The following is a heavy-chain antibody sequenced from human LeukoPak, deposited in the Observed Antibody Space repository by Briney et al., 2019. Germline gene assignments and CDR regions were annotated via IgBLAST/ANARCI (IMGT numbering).Heavy chain of an antibody. CDR3: ARDPYCSGGSCYPFDY. Sequence: ASQTMSLTSTVSGYSISRGYFWGWIRQPPGKGLEGIGRLYHSGSIYHNPSLKSRVTISLDTSRNQFSLKLYSVTAADTAVYYCARDPYCSGGSCYPFDYWGQGTLVTVSS. CDR2: LYHSGSI. V-gene: IGHV4-38-2*02. J-gene: IGHJ4*02. CDR1: GYSISRGYF. D-gene: IGHD2-15*01.